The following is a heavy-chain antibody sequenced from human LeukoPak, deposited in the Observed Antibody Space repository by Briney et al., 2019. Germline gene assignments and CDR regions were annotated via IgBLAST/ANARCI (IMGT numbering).Heavy chain of an antibody. D-gene: IGHD5-12*01. CDR2: INHKSGGT. V-gene: IGHV1-2*02. J-gene: IGHJ6*03. Sequence: VASVTVSCKSSGYTFTDYYMHWVRQAPGQGLEWMGWINHKSGGTNYAQHFQGRVTMTRNTSISTAYMELSSLRSEDTAVYYCARDFSGYDNYYYYYYLDVWGKGTMVTVSS. CDR3: ARDFSGYDNYYYYYYLDV. CDR1: GYTFTDYY.